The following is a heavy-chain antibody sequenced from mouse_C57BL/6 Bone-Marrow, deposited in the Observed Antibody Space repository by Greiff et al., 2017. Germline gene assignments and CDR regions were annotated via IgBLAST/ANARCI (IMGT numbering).Heavy chain of an antibody. CDR2: IDPSDSYT. J-gene: IGHJ2*01. CDR1: GYTFTSYW. D-gene: IGHD2-4*01. CDR3: ASKNDYDGDY. Sequence: VQLQQPGAELVMPGASVKLSCKASGYTFTSYWMHWVKQRPGQGLEWIGEIDPSDSYTNYNQKFKGKSTLTVDKSSSTAYMQLSSLTSEDSAVYYCASKNDYDGDYWGQGTTLTVAS. V-gene: IGHV1-69*01.